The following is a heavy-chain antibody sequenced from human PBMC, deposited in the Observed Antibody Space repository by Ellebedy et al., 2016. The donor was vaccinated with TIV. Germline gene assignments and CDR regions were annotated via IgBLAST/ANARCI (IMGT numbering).Heavy chain of an antibody. V-gene: IGHV3-30*03. CDR2: ISYDGSNK. Sequence: PGGSLRLSCAASGFTFSRSGMHWVRQAPGKGLEWVAVISYDGSNKYYADSVKGRFTISRDNSKNTLYLQMNSLRAEDTAVYYCARDEMPPPIAAAGDYYYYGMDVWGQGTTVTVSS. CDR3: ARDEMPPPIAAAGDYYYYGMDV. J-gene: IGHJ6*02. CDR1: GFTFSRSG. D-gene: IGHD6-13*01.